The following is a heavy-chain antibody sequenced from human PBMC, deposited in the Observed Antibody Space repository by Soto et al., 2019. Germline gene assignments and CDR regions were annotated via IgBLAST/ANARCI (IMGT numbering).Heavy chain of an antibody. J-gene: IGHJ5*02. V-gene: IGHV1-2*06. CDR1: GYTFTDNQ. CDR3: ARRHVLDYIRWSFDP. D-gene: IGHD3-16*01. CDR2: IDPGSGAT. Sequence: QAQLVQSGPEVKKPGASVKISCKASGYTFTDNQMHWLRRAPGQRPEWMGRIDPGSGATSFAQTSRGRVTMTIATSTDTFYMELTGLTSGDTAIYYCARRHVLDYIRWSFDPWGQGTLVTVSS.